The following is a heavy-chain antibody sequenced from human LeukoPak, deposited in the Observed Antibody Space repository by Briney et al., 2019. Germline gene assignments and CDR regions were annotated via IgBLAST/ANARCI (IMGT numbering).Heavy chain of an antibody. CDR2: ISGSGDTT. CDR3: ARSKDGSGSSFWDY. J-gene: IGHJ4*02. D-gene: IGHD3-10*01. CDR1: GFVFTSYA. Sequence: GGSLRLSCAASGFVFTSYAMSWVRQAPGKGLERVSAISGSGDTTYYEDSVKGRFTISRDNSKSTLYLQMNSLRAEDTAVYYCARSKDGSGSSFWDYWGQGTLVTVSS. V-gene: IGHV3-23*01.